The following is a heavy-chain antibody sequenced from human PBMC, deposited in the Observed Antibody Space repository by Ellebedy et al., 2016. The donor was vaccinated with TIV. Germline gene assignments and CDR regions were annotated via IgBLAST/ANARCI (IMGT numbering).Heavy chain of an antibody. Sequence: GESLKISCAGSGFTFSHYWMSWVRQAPGKGLEWVANIKQDGSEKYYVDSVKGRFTISRENAKNALFLQMDGLRVDDSAVYYCVGLGVFNLWGQGAPVTVSS. J-gene: IGHJ5*02. D-gene: IGHD3-3*01. CDR1: GFTFSHYW. V-gene: IGHV3-7*04. CDR2: IKQDGSEK. CDR3: VGLGVFNL.